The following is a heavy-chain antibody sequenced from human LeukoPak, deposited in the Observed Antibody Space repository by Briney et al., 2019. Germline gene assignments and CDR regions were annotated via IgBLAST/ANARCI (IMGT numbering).Heavy chain of an antibody. Sequence: SEALSLTCTVSGGSISSSSYYWGWLRQPPGKGLEWIGSIYYSGSTYYNPSLKSRVTISVDTSKNQFSLKLSSVTAADTAVYYCARRSNYRKFFDYWGQGTLVTVSS. J-gene: IGHJ4*02. CDR2: IYYSGST. V-gene: IGHV4-39*01. CDR3: ARRSNYRKFFDY. CDR1: GGSISSSSYY. D-gene: IGHD1-7*01.